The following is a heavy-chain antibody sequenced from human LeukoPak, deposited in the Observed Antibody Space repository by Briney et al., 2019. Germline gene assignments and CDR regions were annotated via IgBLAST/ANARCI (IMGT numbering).Heavy chain of an antibody. CDR2: ISGSGGST. Sequence: GGSLRLSCAASGFTFSSYAMSWVRQAPGKGLEWVSAISGSGGSTYYADSVKGRFTISRDNSKNMLYLQMNSLRAEDTAEYYCVKDLFGRYSRDYWGQGTLVTVSS. J-gene: IGHJ4*02. CDR1: GFTFSSYA. D-gene: IGHD3-10*01. V-gene: IGHV3-23*01. CDR3: VKDLFGRYSRDY.